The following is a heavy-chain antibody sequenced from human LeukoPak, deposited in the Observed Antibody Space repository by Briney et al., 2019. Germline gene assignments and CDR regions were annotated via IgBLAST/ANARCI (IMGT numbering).Heavy chain of an antibody. D-gene: IGHD1-1*01. J-gene: IGHJ4*02. Sequence: SETLSLTCFVSGGSISNYFWNWIEQPAGKGLEWIGRISASGSTNYNPSLKSRVTMSVDMSKNQFSLKLRSVTAADTAVYYCARSNTNWEEINYWGQGTQVTVSS. V-gene: IGHV4-4*07. CDR2: ISASGST. CDR1: GGSISNYF. CDR3: ARSNTNWEEINY.